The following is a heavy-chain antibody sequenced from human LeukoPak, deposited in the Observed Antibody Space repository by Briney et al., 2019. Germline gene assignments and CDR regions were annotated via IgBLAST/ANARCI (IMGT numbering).Heavy chain of an antibody. D-gene: IGHD4-23*01. CDR2: IYYSGSS. Sequence: YWIGWVRQMPGKGLEWIGYIYYSGSSFYNPSLMSRVTISVDTSKNQFSLRLSSVTAADTAVYYCARGKSTVVSLPDYWGQGTLVSVSS. CDR1: Y. J-gene: IGHJ4*02. V-gene: IGHV4-30-4*08. CDR3: ARGKSTVVSLPDY.